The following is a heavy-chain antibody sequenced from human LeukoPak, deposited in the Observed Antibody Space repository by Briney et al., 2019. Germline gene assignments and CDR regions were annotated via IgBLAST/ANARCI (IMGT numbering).Heavy chain of an antibody. Sequence: PSETLSLTCTVSGGSISSYYWTWIRQPAGKGLEWIGRIYTSGSTNYNPSLKGRVTMSVDTSKNQFSLKLTSVTAADTAVYYCARQNRAAFDIWGQGTMVTVSS. CDR2: IYTSGST. CDR3: ARQNRAAFDI. D-gene: IGHD1-14*01. CDR1: GGSISSYY. V-gene: IGHV4-4*07. J-gene: IGHJ3*02.